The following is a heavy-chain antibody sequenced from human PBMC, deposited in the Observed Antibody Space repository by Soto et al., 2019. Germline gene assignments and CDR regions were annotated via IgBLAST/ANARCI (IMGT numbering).Heavy chain of an antibody. D-gene: IGHD2-15*01. CDR1: GFTFSTYA. CDR2: ISGSGGNT. CDR3: AKDMVPTTWGCFDP. J-gene: IGHJ5*02. V-gene: IGHV3-23*01. Sequence: GGSLRLSCAASGFTFSTYAMSWVRQAPGKGLEWVSLISGSGGNTLYADSVKGRFAISRDNSKNTLYLQMNSLRAEDTALYYCAKDMVPTTWGCFDPWGQGTLVTVSS.